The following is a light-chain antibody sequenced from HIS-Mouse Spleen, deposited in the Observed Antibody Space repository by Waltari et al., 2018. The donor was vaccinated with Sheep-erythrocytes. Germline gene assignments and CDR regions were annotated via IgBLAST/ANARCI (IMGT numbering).Light chain of an antibody. CDR3: AACDDSLNGVV. CDR2: YDD. V-gene: IGLV1-36*01. J-gene: IGLJ2*01. Sequence: QSVLTQPPSVSEAPRQRVTISCSGSSSNIGNNAVNWYQQLPGKAPKLLIYYDDLLPSVVADRFSGSKSGTSASLAIRGVQSEDEADYYCAACDDSLNGVVFGGGTKLTVL. CDR1: SSNIGNNA.